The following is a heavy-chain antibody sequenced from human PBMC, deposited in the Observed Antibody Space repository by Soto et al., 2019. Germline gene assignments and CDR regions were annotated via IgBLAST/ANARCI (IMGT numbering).Heavy chain of an antibody. CDR2: ISSSSYI. J-gene: IGHJ6*03. D-gene: IGHD5-12*01. V-gene: IGHV3-21*01. CDR3: ARGLRRNYYYMDV. CDR1: GFTFSSYS. Sequence: GGSLRLSCAASGFTFSSYSMNWVRQAPGKGLEWVSSISSSSYIYYADSVKGRFTISRDNAKNSLYLQMNSLRAEDTAVYYCARGLRRNYYYMDVWGKGTTVTVSS.